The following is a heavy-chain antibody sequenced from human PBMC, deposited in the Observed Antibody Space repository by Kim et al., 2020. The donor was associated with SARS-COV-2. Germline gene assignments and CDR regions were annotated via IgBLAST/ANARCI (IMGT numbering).Heavy chain of an antibody. Sequence: GGSLRLSCAASGFTFSSYGMHWVRQAPGKGLAWVAVIWYDGSNKNYADSVKGRFTFSRDNSKNTLYLQMNSLRAEDTAVDYCAREGWLRSYYYYYGMDVWDQGTTVTVS. CDR2: IWYDGSNK. CDR1: GFTFSSYG. CDR3: AREGWLRSYYYYYGMDV. J-gene: IGHJ6*02. V-gene: IGHV3-33*01. D-gene: IGHD5-12*01.